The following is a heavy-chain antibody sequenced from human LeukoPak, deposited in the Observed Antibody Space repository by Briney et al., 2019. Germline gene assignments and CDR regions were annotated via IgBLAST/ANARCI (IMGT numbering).Heavy chain of an antibody. D-gene: IGHD2-21*01. V-gene: IGHV3-66*01. CDR3: ARVVDSTRAFHV. CDR2: ISGGGGT. J-gene: IGHJ3*01. CDR1: GFTVSNNF. Sequence: GGSLRLSCAASGFTVSNNFMSWDRQAPGQGLEWVSLISGGGGTYYAASVKGRFTISRGNSENSLYLQMNSLRPEDTAAYYCARVVDSTRAFHVWGQGTLVIVSS.